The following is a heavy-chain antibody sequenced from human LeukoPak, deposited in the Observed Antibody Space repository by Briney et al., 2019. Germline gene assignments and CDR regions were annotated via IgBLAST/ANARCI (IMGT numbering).Heavy chain of an antibody. CDR2: MRFNGNNI. D-gene: IGHD3-3*01. V-gene: IGHV3-30*02. CDR3: AKDSESGQNWAPFDH. Sequence: GGSLRLSCAASGFIFSTYGMHWVRQAPGKGLEWVALMRFNGNNIYYRDSVRGRFTISRDNSKNTLYLQMNSLRPEDTAVYYCAKDSESGQNWAPFDHWGQGTLVTVSS. CDR1: GFIFSTYG. J-gene: IGHJ5*02.